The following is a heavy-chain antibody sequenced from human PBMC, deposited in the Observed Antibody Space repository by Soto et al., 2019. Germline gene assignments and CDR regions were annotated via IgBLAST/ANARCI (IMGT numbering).Heavy chain of an antibody. J-gene: IGHJ5*02. CDR1: GGSISSYY. CDR3: SSIPRGGPSFGWFDH. Sequence: QVQLQESGPGLVKPSETLSLTCTVSGGSISSYYWSWFRQPPGKGLEWIGYISHGGSTKYNPSLESPVTLSIDTSRHQFSLQLSLVTAADTAVYYFSSIPRGGPSFGWFDHWGQGSLVTVSS. V-gene: IGHV4-59*01. D-gene: IGHD2-15*01. CDR2: ISHGGST.